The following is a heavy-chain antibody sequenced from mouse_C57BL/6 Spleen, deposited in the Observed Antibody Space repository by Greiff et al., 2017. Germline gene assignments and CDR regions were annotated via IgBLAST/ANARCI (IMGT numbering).Heavy chain of an antibody. V-gene: IGHV1-81*01. CDR2: IYPRSGNT. CDR1: GYTFTSYG. CDR3: ARDYGSSIYYYAMDY. J-gene: IGHJ4*01. D-gene: IGHD1-1*01. Sequence: LVESGAELARPGASVKLSCKASGYTFTSYGISWVKQRTGQGLEWIGEIYPRSGNTYYNEKFKGKATLTADKSSSTAYMELRSLTSEDSAVYFCARDYGSSIYYYAMDYWGQGTSVTVSS.